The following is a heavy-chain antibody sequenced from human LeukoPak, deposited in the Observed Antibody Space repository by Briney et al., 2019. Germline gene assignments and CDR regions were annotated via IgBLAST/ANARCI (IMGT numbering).Heavy chain of an antibody. CDR1: GGSISSYY. D-gene: IGHD1-1*01. V-gene: IGHV4-59*01. J-gene: IGHJ4*02. CDR3: AREGGYNWNFDY. Sequence: PSETLPLTCTVSGGSISSYYWSWIRQPPGKGLEWIGYIYYSGSTNYNPSLKSRVTISVDTSKNQFSLKLSSVTAADTAVYYCAREGGYNWNFDYWGQGTLVTVSS. CDR2: IYYSGST.